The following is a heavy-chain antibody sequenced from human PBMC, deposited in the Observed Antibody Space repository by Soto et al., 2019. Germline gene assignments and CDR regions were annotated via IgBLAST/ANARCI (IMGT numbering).Heavy chain of an antibody. J-gene: IGHJ4*02. V-gene: IGHV2-5*01. D-gene: IGHD3-22*01. Sequence: SGPTLVNPTQTLTLTCTFSGFSLSTSGVGVGWIRQPPGKALEWLALIYWNDDKRYSPSLKSRLTITKDTSKNQVVLTMTNMDPVDTATYYCAHRPYYYDSSGYYVFDYWGQGTLVTVSS. CDR3: AHRPYYYDSSGYYVFDY. CDR2: IYWNDDK. CDR1: GFSLSTSGVG.